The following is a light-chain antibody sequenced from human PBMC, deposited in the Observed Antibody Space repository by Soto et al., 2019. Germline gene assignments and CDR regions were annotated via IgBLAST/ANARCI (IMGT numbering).Light chain of an antibody. Sequence: QSVLTQPPSVSGAPGQRVTISCTGGSSNIGAGYDVHWYQQLPVTAPKLLIYGNSNRPSGVPDRFSGSKSGTSASLAITGLQAEDEADYYCQSYDSSLSGWVFGGGTKLTVL. CDR2: GNS. J-gene: IGLJ3*02. CDR1: SSNIGAGYD. CDR3: QSYDSSLSGWV. V-gene: IGLV1-40*01.